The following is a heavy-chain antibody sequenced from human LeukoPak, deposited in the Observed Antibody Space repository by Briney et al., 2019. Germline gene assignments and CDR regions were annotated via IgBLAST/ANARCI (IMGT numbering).Heavy chain of an antibody. V-gene: IGHV4-34*01. CDR2: INHSRST. J-gene: IGHJ6*04. D-gene: IGHD5-12*01. Sequence: PSETLSLTCAVYGGSFSGYYWSWIRQPPGKGLEWIGEINHSRSTNYNPSLKSRVTISVDTSKNQFSLKLSSVTAADTAVYYCARRYSGYNYYYYYGMDVWGKGTTVTVSS. CDR3: ARRYSGYNYYYYYGMDV. CDR1: GGSFSGYY.